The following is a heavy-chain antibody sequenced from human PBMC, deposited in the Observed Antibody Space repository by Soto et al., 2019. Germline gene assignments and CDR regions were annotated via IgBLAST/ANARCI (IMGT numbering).Heavy chain of an antibody. V-gene: IGHV3-7*03. CDR1: GFIFTNYW. J-gene: IGHJ3*02. CDR3: ARSLLGPMAFDM. D-gene: IGHD7-27*01. CDR2: INHDGSET. Sequence: GESLKISCAASGFIFTNYWMTWVRQAPGKGLEWVANINHDGSETYYLDSVKGRFAISRDNAKNSLFLQMNSLRDEDTAIYYCARSLLGPMAFDMWGHGTLVTVSS.